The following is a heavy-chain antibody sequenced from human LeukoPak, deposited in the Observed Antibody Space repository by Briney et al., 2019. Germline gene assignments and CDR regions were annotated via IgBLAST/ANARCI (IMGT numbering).Heavy chain of an antibody. J-gene: IGHJ3*02. Sequence: SETLSLTCAVSGGSISSGGYSWSWIRQPPGKGLEWIGYIYHSGSTYYNPSLKSRVTISVDRSKNQFSLKLSSVTAADTAVYYCARDMSAPWELLLGAFDIWGQGTMVTVSS. CDR3: ARDMSAPWELLLGAFDI. CDR1: GGSISSGGYS. D-gene: IGHD1-26*01. CDR2: IYHSGST. V-gene: IGHV4-30-2*01.